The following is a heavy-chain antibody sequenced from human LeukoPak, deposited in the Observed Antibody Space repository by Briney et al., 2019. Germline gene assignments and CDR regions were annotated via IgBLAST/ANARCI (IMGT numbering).Heavy chain of an antibody. D-gene: IGHD5-18*01. Sequence: EASVKVSCKASGYTFTSYGISWVRLAPGQGLEWMGWISAYNGNTNYAQNLQGRVTMTTDTSTSTAYMELKSLRSDDTAVYYCAREQPSYEYAFDIWGQGTMVTVSS. V-gene: IGHV1-18*01. CDR3: AREQPSYEYAFDI. CDR1: GYTFTSYG. J-gene: IGHJ3*02. CDR2: ISAYNGNT.